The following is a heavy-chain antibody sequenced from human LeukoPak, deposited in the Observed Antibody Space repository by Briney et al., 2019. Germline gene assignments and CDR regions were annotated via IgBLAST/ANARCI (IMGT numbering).Heavy chain of an antibody. CDR2: IYTSGST. CDR1: GDSINSYF. D-gene: IGHD2-21*02. J-gene: IGHJ3*02. V-gene: IGHV4-4*07. Sequence: PSETLSLTCTVSGDSINSYFWTWIRQPAGKGLEWIGRIYTSGSTNYNPSLKSRVTMSVDTSKNQFSLKLSSVTAADTAAYFCAKGGTYCGGDCYSDDAFDIWGQGTMVTVSS. CDR3: AKGGTYCGGDCYSDDAFDI.